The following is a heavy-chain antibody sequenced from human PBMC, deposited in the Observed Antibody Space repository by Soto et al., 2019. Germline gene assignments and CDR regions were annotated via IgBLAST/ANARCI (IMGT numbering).Heavy chain of an antibody. J-gene: IGHJ3*02. CDR2: ISYDGSNK. D-gene: IGHD1-20*01. Sequence: QVQLVESGGGVVQPGRSLRLSCAASGFTFSSYGMHWVRQAPGKGLEWVAVISYDGSNKYYADSVKGRFTISRDNSKNTLYLQMNSLRAEDTAVYYCAKYNWNDVLDAFDIWGQGTMVTVSS. CDR1: GFTFSSYG. CDR3: AKYNWNDVLDAFDI. V-gene: IGHV3-30*18.